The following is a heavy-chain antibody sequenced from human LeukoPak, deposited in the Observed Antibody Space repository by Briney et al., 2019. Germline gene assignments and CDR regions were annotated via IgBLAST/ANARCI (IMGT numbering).Heavy chain of an antibody. V-gene: IGHV3-15*01. Sequence: GGSLRLSCAAPGFTFTNAWMSWVRQAPGKGLEWVGRIKSNVLGGTTDYAAPVKGRFGISRDDSKNILYLQMNSLKTEDTAIYYCTTHGCTGGTCHIYWGQGTLVTVSS. CDR3: TTHGCTGGTCHIY. J-gene: IGHJ4*02. CDR1: GFTFTNAW. D-gene: IGHD2-15*01. CDR2: IKSNVLGGTT.